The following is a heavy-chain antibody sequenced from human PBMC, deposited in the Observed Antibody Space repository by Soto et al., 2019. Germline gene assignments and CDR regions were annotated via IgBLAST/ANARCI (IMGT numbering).Heavy chain of an antibody. CDR2: ISGSGGST. Sequence: EVQLLESGGGLVQPGGSLRLSCAASGFTFSNYAMNWVRQAPGKGLEWVSVISGSGGSTYYADSVKGRSTISRDNSKNPRYPQMNSLRAEDTAVYCCVRRSSGWYFDYCGQGTLVTVSS. CDR1: GFTFSNYA. D-gene: IGHD6-19*01. V-gene: IGHV3-23*01. CDR3: VRRSSGWYFDY. J-gene: IGHJ4*02.